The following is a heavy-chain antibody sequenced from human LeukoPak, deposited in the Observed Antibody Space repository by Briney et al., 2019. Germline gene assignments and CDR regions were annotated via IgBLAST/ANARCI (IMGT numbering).Heavy chain of an antibody. Sequence: GGSLRLSCAASRFTFTSYDMSWVRQAPGKGLEWVSSISVSGGTTYYADSVKGRFTISRDNSKNTLYLQMNSLRGEDTAVYYCAKGSSGIKRFDPWGQGTLVTVSS. CDR3: AKGSSGIKRFDP. V-gene: IGHV3-23*01. CDR2: ISVSGGTT. CDR1: RFTFTSYD. J-gene: IGHJ5*02. D-gene: IGHD1-1*01.